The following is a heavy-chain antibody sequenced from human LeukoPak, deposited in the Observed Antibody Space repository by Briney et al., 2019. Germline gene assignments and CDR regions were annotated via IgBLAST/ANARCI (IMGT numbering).Heavy chain of an antibody. J-gene: IGHJ5*02. CDR3: ARDAGAIYGSGSYDP. CDR2: ISYDGSNK. D-gene: IGHD3-10*01. CDR1: GFTFSSYA. V-gene: IGHV3-30-3*01. Sequence: PGGSLRLSCAASGFTFSSYAMHWVRQAPGKGLEWVAVISYDGSNKYYADSVKGRFTISRDNSKNTLYLQMNSLRAEDTAVYYCARDAGAIYGSGSYDPWGQGTLVTVSS.